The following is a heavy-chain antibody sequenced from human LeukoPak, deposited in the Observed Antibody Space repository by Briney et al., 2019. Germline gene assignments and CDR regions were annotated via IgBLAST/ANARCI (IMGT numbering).Heavy chain of an antibody. CDR1: GYSFTSYW. CDR2: IYPGDSDT. D-gene: IGHD2-2*03. J-gene: IGHJ5*02. V-gene: IGHV5-51*01. Sequence: GESLKISCKGSGYSFTSYWIGWVRQMPGKGLEWMGIIYPGDSDTRYSPSFQGQVTISADKSISTAYLQWSSLKASDTAMYYCERLVGYCSSTSCYSFNWFDPWGQGTLVTVSS. CDR3: ERLVGYCSSTSCYSFNWFDP.